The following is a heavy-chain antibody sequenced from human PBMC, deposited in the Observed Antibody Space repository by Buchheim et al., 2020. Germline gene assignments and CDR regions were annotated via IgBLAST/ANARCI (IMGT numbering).Heavy chain of an antibody. CDR1: GGSISSGDYY. CDR2: IYYSGST. J-gene: IGHJ6*02. CDR3: VRATSGYGKGHYYGMDV. V-gene: IGHV4-30-4*01. Sequence: QVQLQESGPGLVKPSQTLSLTCTVSGGSISSGDYYWSWIRQPPGKGLEWIGYIYYSGSTYYNPSLKSRVTISVDTSKNQFSLKLTSVTAADTAVFYCVRATSGYGKGHYYGMDVWGQGTT. D-gene: IGHD5-12*01.